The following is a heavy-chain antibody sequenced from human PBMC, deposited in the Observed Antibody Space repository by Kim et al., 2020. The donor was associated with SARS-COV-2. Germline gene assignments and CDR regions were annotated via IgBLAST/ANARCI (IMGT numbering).Heavy chain of an antibody. D-gene: IGHD2-21*01. CDR1: GFTFDTYA. Sequence: GGSLRLSCVASGFTFDTYAMSWVRQAPGKGLERVSVISGGALNKFYSDSVRGRFTISRDNSKNTLYLQMNSLRAEDTALYYCAKMVIMDGYNYFYYYAMDVWGQGTTVTVSS. CDR2: ISGGALNK. J-gene: IGHJ6*02. V-gene: IGHV3-23*01. CDR3: AKMVIMDGYNYFYYYAMDV.